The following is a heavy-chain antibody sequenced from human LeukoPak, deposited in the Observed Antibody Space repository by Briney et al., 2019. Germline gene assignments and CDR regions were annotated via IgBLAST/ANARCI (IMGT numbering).Heavy chain of an antibody. D-gene: IGHD2-2*01. Sequence: GRSLRLSCAASGFTFSSYSMNWVRQAPGKGLEWVSYISSSSSTIYYADSVKGRFTISRDNAKNSLYLQMNSLRAEDTAVYHCARVGDQLGDAFDIWGQGTMVTVSS. J-gene: IGHJ3*02. CDR1: GFTFSSYS. CDR3: ARVGDQLGDAFDI. V-gene: IGHV3-48*01. CDR2: ISSSSSTI.